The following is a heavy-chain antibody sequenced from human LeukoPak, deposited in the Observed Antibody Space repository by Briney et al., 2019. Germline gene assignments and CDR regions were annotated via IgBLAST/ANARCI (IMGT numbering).Heavy chain of an antibody. CDR1: GFNFSSYW. V-gene: IGHV3-7*01. Sequence: GGSLRLSCAASGFNFSSYWMSWVRQAPGKGLEWVANIKQDGSEKYYVDSVKGRFTISRDNAKNSLYLQMNSLRAEDTAVYYCARDLYYYDSSGLGYWGQGTLVTVSS. J-gene: IGHJ4*02. CDR3: ARDLYYYDSSGLGY. D-gene: IGHD3-22*01. CDR2: IKQDGSEK.